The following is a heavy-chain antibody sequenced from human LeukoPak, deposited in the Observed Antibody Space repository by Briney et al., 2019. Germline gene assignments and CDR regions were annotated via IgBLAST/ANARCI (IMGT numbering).Heavy chain of an antibody. CDR1: GFTFSSYG. CDR2: ISYDGSNK. V-gene: IGHV3-30*03. D-gene: IGHD1-26*01. Sequence: GRSLRLSCVVSGFTFSSYGMHWVRQAPGKGLEWVAVISYDGSNKYYADSVKGRFTISRDNSKNTLYLQMNSLRAEDTAVYYCARDQGGATTPDYWGQGTLVTVSS. CDR3: ARDQGGATTPDY. J-gene: IGHJ4*02.